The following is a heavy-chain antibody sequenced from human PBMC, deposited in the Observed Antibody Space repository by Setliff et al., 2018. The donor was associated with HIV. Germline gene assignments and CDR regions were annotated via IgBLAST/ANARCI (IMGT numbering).Heavy chain of an antibody. D-gene: IGHD4-17*01. V-gene: IGHV4-4*07. CDR1: NVSIKSYY. Sequence: PSETLSLTCTVSNVSIKSYYWSWIRQPAGRALEWIGRIYSSGSTNYNPSLKSRVTISVDTSKNQLSLKLSSVTAADTAVYYCAREIYGGNSRPFDYWGQGTLVTVSS. CDR2: IYSSGST. J-gene: IGHJ4*02. CDR3: AREIYGGNSRPFDY.